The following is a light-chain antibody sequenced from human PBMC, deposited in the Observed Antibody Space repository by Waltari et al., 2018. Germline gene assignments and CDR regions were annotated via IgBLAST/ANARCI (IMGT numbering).Light chain of an antibody. Sequence: QSALTQPPSASGSPGQSVAISCTGTRSDGGAYNYVSWYQQHPGKAPKLIIYDVTKRPSGVPDRFSGSKSGNTASLTVSGLQADDEADYHCSSYTGSTNNLYVFGTGTKVTVL. CDR2: DVT. CDR3: SSYTGSTNNLYV. J-gene: IGLJ1*01. CDR1: RSDGGAYNY. V-gene: IGLV2-8*01.